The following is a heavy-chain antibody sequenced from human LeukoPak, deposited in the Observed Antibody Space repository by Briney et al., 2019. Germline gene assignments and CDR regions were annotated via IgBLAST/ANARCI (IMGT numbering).Heavy chain of an antibody. CDR2: VYYSGST. V-gene: IGHV4-59*01. CDR1: GGSISTYY. J-gene: IGHJ4*02. Sequence: SETLSLTCTVSGGSISTYYWSWIRQPPGKGLEWIGYVYYSGSTNYNPSLMSRVTISVDTSENQFSLKLSSVTVADTAVYYCARGDGVITNFDYWGQGTLVTVSS. CDR3: ARGDGVITNFDY. D-gene: IGHD3-22*01.